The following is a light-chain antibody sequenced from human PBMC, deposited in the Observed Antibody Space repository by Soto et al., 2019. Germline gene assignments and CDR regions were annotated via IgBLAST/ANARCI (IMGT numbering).Light chain of an antibody. Sequence: EIVLTQSQATLSLSPGERATLSCRARQSVSSYLAWYQQKPGQAPRLLIYDASNRATGIPARFSGSESGTDFTLTISSLEPEDFAVYYCQQRSNWPPITFGQGTRLEIQ. CDR1: QSVSSY. CDR2: DAS. CDR3: QQRSNWPPIT. V-gene: IGKV3-11*01. J-gene: IGKJ5*01.